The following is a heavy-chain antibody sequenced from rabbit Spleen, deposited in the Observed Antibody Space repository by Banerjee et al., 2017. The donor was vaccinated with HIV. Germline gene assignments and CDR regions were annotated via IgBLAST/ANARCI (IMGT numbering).Heavy chain of an antibody. Sequence: QLKESGGGLVQPGGSLKLSCKASGFTLSSYYMNWVRQAPGKGLEWIGYIDPVFGITYYASWVNGRFSISRENAQNTVFLQMTSLTAADTATYFCARDIDAGVDFGAFNLWGPGTLVTVS. D-gene: IGHD4-2*01. J-gene: IGHJ4*01. CDR3: ARDIDAGVDFGAFNL. V-gene: IGHV1S7*01. CDR1: GFTLSSYY. CDR2: IDPVFGIT.